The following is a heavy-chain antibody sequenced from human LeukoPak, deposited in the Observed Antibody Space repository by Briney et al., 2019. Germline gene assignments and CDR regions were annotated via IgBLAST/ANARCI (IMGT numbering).Heavy chain of an antibody. CDR2: IDWDGGIT. CDR1: GFTFDDFT. Sequence: PGGSLRLSCATSGFTFDDFTMHWVRQAPGKGLEWVSLIDWDGGITYYANSVKGRFTISRDNSKNSFYLQMNSLRTEDTALYYCAKDMRNSGGTFTLDYWGQGTLVTVSS. D-gene: IGHD2-15*01. CDR3: AKDMRNSGGTFTLDY. V-gene: IGHV3-43*01. J-gene: IGHJ4*02.